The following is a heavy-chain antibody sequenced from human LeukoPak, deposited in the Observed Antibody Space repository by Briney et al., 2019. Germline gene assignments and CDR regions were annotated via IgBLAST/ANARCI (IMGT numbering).Heavy chain of an antibody. CDR2: VSDSGTST. CDR1: GFTFSSYA. Sequence: GGSLRLSCAASGFTFSSYAMTWVRQAPGKGLEWVSAVSDSGTSTFYADSVKGRFAISRDNSRNTLFLQMNSLRADDTAVYYCARPGCGGNCYYRMDVWGKGTTVTVSS. D-gene: IGHD2-21*01. V-gene: IGHV3-23*01. CDR3: ARPGCGGNCYYRMDV. J-gene: IGHJ6*04.